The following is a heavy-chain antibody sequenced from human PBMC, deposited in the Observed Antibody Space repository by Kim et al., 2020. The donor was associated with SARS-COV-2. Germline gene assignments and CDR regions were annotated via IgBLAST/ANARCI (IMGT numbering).Heavy chain of an antibody. CDR2: IYSGGST. D-gene: IGHD1-26*01. Sequence: LSLTCAASGLTVSSNYMSWVRQAPGKGPEWLSVIYSGGSTYYTDSVRGRFTISRDTSKNTLYLQMDSLRAEDTAVYYCARDHNTVEATGRDWFDPWGQGTLVTVSS. V-gene: IGHV3-66*01. CDR3: ARDHNTVEATGRDWFDP. J-gene: IGHJ5*02. CDR1: GLTVSSNY.